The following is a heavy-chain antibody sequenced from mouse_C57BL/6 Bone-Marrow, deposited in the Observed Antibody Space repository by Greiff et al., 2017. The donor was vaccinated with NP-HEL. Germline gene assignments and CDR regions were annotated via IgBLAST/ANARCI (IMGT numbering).Heavy chain of an antibody. D-gene: IGHD1-1*01. CDR3: ARDGCYYGSRGGFDY. V-gene: IGHV5-12*01. CDR2: ISNGGGST. J-gene: IGHJ2*01. Sequence: EVQLVESGGGLVQPGGSLKLSCAASGYTFSDYYMYWVSQTPEQRLEWIAYISNGGGSTYYTHPVKGRSTIPRDNAHSTLYLQMSRLKSEDTAMYYCARDGCYYGSRGGFDYWGQGTTLTVSS. CDR1: GYTFSDYY.